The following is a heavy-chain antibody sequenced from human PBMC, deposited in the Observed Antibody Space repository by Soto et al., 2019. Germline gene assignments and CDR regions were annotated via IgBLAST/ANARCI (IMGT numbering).Heavy chain of an antibody. CDR1: GFTFSSYA. D-gene: IGHD3-10*01. V-gene: IGHV3-23*01. CDR3: AKDHRIWGRLVEYMDV. CDR2: ISGSGVST. J-gene: IGHJ6*02. Sequence: GGSLRLSCAASGFTFSSYALGWVRQAPGRGLECVSAISGSGVSTFYADSVKGRFTISRDTSKNTLYLQMNTLTAEDTAVYYCAKDHRIWGRLVEYMDVWGQGTTVTASS.